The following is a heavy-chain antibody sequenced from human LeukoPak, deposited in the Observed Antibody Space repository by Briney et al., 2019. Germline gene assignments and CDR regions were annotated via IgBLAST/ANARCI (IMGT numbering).Heavy chain of an antibody. Sequence: GGSLRLSCAASGFTFSDFYMSWIRQAPGKGLEWVSYIGSSSTYTNYADSVKGRFTISRDNAKNSLYLQMSSLRADDAAVYYCARGGQELDNWGQGTLVTVSS. D-gene: IGHD1-26*01. CDR3: ARGGQELDN. J-gene: IGHJ4*02. CDR1: GFTFSDFY. CDR2: IGSSSTYT. V-gene: IGHV3-11*06.